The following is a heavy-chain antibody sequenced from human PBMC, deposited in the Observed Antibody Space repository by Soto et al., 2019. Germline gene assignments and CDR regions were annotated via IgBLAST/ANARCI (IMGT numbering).Heavy chain of an antibody. Sequence: EVQLLESGGGLVQPGGSLRLSCAASGFTFSSYAMSWVRQAPGKGLEWVSAISGSGGSTYYADSVKGRFTISRDNSKNTLYLQMNSLRAEDTAVYYCAKAQAGYYGSGSLGGPFDYWGQGTLVTVSS. CDR1: GFTFSSYA. J-gene: IGHJ4*02. CDR2: ISGSGGST. D-gene: IGHD3-10*01. V-gene: IGHV3-23*01. CDR3: AKAQAGYYGSGSLGGPFDY.